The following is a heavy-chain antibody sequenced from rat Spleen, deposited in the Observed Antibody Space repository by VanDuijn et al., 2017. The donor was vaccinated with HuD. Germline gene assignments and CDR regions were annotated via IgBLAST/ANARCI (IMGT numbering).Heavy chain of an antibody. J-gene: IGHJ2*01. D-gene: IGHD1-12*01. V-gene: IGHV3-3*01. Sequence: EVQLQESGPGLVKPSQSLSLTCSVTGFSITNTYRWNWIRKFPGNKLEWMGYIDSAGNTNYNPSLKSRISITRDTSKNQFFLQLKSVTTEDTATYHCARYRDSYGHVGIFDYWGQGVMVTVSS. CDR2: IDSAGNT. CDR3: ARYRDSYGHVGIFDY. CDR1: GFSITNTYR.